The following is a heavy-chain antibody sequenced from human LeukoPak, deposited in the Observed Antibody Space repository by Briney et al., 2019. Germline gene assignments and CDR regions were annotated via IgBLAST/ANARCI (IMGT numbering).Heavy chain of an antibody. V-gene: IGHV3-23*01. Sequence: PGGSLRLSCAASGFTFSGYAMSWVRQAPGKGLEWVSAISGSGGSTYYADSVKGRFTISRDNSKNTLYLQMDSLRAEDTAVYYCAKVMGVFGVPKGAYYFDYWGQGTLVTVSS. J-gene: IGHJ4*02. CDR3: AKVMGVFGVPKGAYYFDY. CDR2: ISGSGGST. CDR1: GFTFSGYA. D-gene: IGHD3-3*01.